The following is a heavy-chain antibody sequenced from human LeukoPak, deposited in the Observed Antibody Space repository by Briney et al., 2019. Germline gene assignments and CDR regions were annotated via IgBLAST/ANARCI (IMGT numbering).Heavy chain of an antibody. V-gene: IGHV3-53*01. CDR2: IYSGGST. Sequence: GGSLRLSCAASGFTVSSNYMTWVRQAPGKGLEWVSVIYSGGSTYYADSVKGRFTVSRDNSKNTLYLQMNSLRAEDTAVYYCAKDLRVLPIPNNWFDSWGQGTLVTVSS. D-gene: IGHD3-10*01. J-gene: IGHJ5*01. CDR3: AKDLRVLPIPNNWFDS. CDR1: GFTVSSNY.